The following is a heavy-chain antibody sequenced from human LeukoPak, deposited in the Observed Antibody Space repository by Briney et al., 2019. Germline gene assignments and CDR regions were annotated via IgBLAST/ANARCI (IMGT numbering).Heavy chain of an antibody. V-gene: IGHV3-30*18. CDR1: GLTFSSYG. CDR2: ISYDGSNY. CDR3: AQDACGGSCYSFDS. Sequence: GGSLRLSCAASGLTFSSYGMHWVRQAPGKGLEWVALISYDGSNYHYADSVKGRFTVSRDNSKNTLYLQMNSLRPEDTAVYYCAQDACGGSCYSFDSWGQGTLVTVSS. J-gene: IGHJ4*02. D-gene: IGHD2-15*01.